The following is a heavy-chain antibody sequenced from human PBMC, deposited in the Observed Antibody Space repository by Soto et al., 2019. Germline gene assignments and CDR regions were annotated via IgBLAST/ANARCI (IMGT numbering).Heavy chain of an antibody. V-gene: IGHV4-34*01. D-gene: IGHD3-10*01. CDR3: ARYGSGSLIERNLFDP. CDR2: INHSGST. Sequence: SETLSLTCAVYGGSFSSYYWSWIRQPPGKGLEWIGEINHSGSTNYNPSLKSRVTISVDTSKTQFSLKLSSVTAADTAVYYCARYGSGSLIERNLFDPWGQGTLVTVSS. J-gene: IGHJ5*02. CDR1: GGSFSSYY.